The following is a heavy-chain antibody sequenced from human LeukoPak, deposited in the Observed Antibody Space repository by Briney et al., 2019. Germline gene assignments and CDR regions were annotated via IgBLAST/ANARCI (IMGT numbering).Heavy chain of an antibody. CDR2: IIPIFGTA. D-gene: IGHD5-12*01. Sequence: SVKVSCKASGGTFSSYAISWVRQAPGQGLEWMGGIIPIFGTANYAQKFQGRVTITADESTSTAYMELSSLRSEDTAVYYCARYGPDSGYDRGALDYWGQGALVTVSS. V-gene: IGHV1-69*13. CDR1: GGTFSSYA. J-gene: IGHJ4*02. CDR3: ARYGPDSGYDRGALDY.